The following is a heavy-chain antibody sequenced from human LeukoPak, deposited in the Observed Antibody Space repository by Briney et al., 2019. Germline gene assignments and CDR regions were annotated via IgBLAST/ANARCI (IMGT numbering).Heavy chain of an antibody. CDR2: ISGGGETT. D-gene: IGHD4/OR15-4a*01. CDR3: ARASADYVGYFFFAY. J-gene: IGHJ4*02. V-gene: IGHV3-23*01. CDR1: GFTFNNYA. Sequence: GGSLRLSCAASGFTFNNYAMNWVRQAPGKGLEWVSSISGGGETTYYADSAKGRFTISRDNSQNTLYLQMNSLRAEDTAVYYCARASADYVGYFFFAYWGQETLVTVS.